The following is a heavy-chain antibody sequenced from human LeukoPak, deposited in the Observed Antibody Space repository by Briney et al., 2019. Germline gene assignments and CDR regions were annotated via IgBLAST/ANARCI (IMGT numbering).Heavy chain of an antibody. CDR1: GGSISSSNW. D-gene: IGHD1-26*01. Sequence: SETLSLTCAVSGGSISSSNWWSWVRPPPGKGLEWIGEIYHSGSTNYNPSLKSRVTISVDKSKNQFSLKLSSVTAADTAVYYCARPGVGHYYFDYWGQGTLVTVSS. J-gene: IGHJ4*02. CDR2: IYHSGST. CDR3: ARPGVGHYYFDY. V-gene: IGHV4-4*02.